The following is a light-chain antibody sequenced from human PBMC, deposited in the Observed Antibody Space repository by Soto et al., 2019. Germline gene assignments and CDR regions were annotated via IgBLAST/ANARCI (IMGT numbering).Light chain of an antibody. Sequence: EIVVTQAPGTLSLSPGERATLSCRASQSVSSTYLARYQQKPGQAPRLLIYGASSRATGIPDRFSGSGSGTVVILTISRLEPGDFGVYYCQQYGSSPLTFGGGAKVEIK. CDR3: QQYGSSPLT. J-gene: IGKJ4*01. V-gene: IGKV3-20*01. CDR2: GAS. CDR1: QSVSSTY.